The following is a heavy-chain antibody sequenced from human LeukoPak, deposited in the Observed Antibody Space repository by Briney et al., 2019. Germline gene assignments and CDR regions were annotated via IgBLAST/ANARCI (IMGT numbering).Heavy chain of an antibody. Sequence: GGSLRLSCAASGFTFSGYAMGWVRQAPGKGLEWVSTISGSGGSTYYADSVKGRFTISRDNSKNTLYLQMSSLRAEDTAVYYCAKANTIFAMVTVWDYWGEGTRVPLSS. V-gene: IGHV3-23*01. J-gene: IGHJ4*02. CDR1: GFTFSGYA. CDR2: ISGSGGST. CDR3: AKANTIFAMVTVWDY. D-gene: IGHD3-3*01.